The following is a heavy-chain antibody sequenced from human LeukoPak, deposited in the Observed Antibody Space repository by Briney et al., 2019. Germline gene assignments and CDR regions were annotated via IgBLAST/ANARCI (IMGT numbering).Heavy chain of an antibody. J-gene: IGHJ6*02. CDR2: IWYDGSNK. CDR3: ARELPYYYYGMDV. Sequence: PGGSLRLSCAASGFTFSSYGMHWVRQVPGKGLEWVAVIWYDGSNKYYADSVKGRFTISRDNSKNTLYLQMNSLRAEDTAVYYCARELPYYYYGMDVWGQGTTVTVSS. D-gene: IGHD2-15*01. V-gene: IGHV3-33*01. CDR1: GFTFSSYG.